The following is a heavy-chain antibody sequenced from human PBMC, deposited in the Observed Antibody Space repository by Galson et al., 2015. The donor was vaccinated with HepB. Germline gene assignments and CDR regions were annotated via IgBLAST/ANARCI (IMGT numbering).Heavy chain of an antibody. CDR3: ARDKKDTWFGNYDFLGMDV. D-gene: IGHD3-10*01. Sequence: SLRLSCAASGFRFSGRSMHWVRQAPGKGPEWIGVISYHGKYKYYSDSTTGRFTISRDNSRNTLFLQIDSLRPDDTAVYYCARDKKDTWFGNYDFLGMDVWGQGATVIVSS. CDR1: GFRFSGRS. J-gene: IGHJ6*02. V-gene: IGHV3-30*03. CDR2: ISYHGKYK.